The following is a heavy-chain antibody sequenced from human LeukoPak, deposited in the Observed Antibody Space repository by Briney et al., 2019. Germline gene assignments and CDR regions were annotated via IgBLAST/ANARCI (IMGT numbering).Heavy chain of an antibody. V-gene: IGHV3-7*01. D-gene: IGHD2-21*02. CDR2: MNQGGSEK. Sequence: PGGSLRLSCAASGFTFSAYRMSWVRQAPGRGLEWVANMNQGGSEKNYVDSVNGRFTISRDNAKNSLYLQMNSLRAEDTAVYYCARIRPRDGGVLDYWGQGALLTVST. CDR1: GFTFSAYR. CDR3: ARIRPRDGGVLDY. J-gene: IGHJ4*02.